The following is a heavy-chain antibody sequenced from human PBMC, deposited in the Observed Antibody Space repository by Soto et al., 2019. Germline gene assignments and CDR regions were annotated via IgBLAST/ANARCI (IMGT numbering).Heavy chain of an antibody. Sequence: PGGSLRLSCAASGFTFSDYAMSWVRQAPGKGLEWVSIISGSGDSANNADSVKGRFTIFRDNSENTLYLQMNNLRVDDTAVYYCSTSQERQQLSRGQGTPVTVSS. CDR3: STSQERQQLS. J-gene: IGHJ4*02. V-gene: IGHV3-23*01. D-gene: IGHD6-13*01. CDR1: GFTFSDYA. CDR2: ISGSGDSA.